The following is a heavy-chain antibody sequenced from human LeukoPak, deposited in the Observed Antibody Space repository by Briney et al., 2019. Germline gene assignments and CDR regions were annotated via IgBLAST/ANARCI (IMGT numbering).Heavy chain of an antibody. J-gene: IGHJ6*03. CDR1: GFTFSSYW. Sequence: SGGSLRLSCAASGFTFSSYWMSWVRQAPGKGLEWVANIKQDGSEKYYVDSVKGRFTISRDNSKNTLFLEMNRLRAEDTAIYYCAKEAYYDILSGSEAEGFMDVWGKGTAVIVSS. CDR3: AKEAYYDILSGSEAEGFMDV. V-gene: IGHV3-7*03. CDR2: IKQDGSEK. D-gene: IGHD3-9*01.